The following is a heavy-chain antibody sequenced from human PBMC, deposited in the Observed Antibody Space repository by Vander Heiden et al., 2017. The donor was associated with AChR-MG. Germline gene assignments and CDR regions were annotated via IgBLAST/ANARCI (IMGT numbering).Heavy chain of an antibody. CDR2: ISGSGGST. Sequence: EVQLLESGGGLVQPGGSLRLSCAASGFTFSRYPMGWVRQAPGKGLEWVSAISGSGGSTYYADSVKGRFTISRDNSKNTLYLQMNSLRAEDTAVYYCAKESYRGLLWFGELLYFDYWGQGTLVTVSS. CDR1: GFTFSRYP. V-gene: IGHV3-23*01. CDR3: AKESYRGLLWFGELLYFDY. D-gene: IGHD3-10*01. J-gene: IGHJ4*02.